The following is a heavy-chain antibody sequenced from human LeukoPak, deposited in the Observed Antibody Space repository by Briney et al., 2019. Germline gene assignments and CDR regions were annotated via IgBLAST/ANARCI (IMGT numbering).Heavy chain of an antibody. CDR3: ARALRLQLRGAFDI. J-gene: IGHJ3*02. Sequence: SETLSLTCAVYGGSFSGYYWSWIRQPPGKGLEWIGEINHSGSTNYNPSLKSRVTISVDTSKNQFSLKLSSVTAADTAVYYCARALRLQLRGAFDIWGQGTMVTVSS. CDR1: GGSFSGYY. CDR2: INHSGST. V-gene: IGHV4-34*01. D-gene: IGHD4-11*01.